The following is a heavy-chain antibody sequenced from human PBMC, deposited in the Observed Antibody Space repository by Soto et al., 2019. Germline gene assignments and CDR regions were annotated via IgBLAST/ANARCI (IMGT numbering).Heavy chain of an antibody. V-gene: IGHV4-30-2*01. CDR1: GGSISSGGYS. D-gene: IGHD6-19*01. CDR2: IYHSGST. J-gene: IGHJ4*02. CDR3: ASAGGLGAVAADY. Sequence: QLQLQESGSGLVKPSQTLSLTCAGSGGSISSGGYSWSWIRQPTGKGLEWIGYIYHSGSTYYNPSLKSRFTIKLDRSNNQFTLKLSSVTAADTAVYYCASAGGLGAVAADYWGQGTLVTVSS.